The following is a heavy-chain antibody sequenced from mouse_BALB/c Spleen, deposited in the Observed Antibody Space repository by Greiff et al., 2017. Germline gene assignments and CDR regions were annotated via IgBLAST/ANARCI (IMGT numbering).Heavy chain of an antibody. CDR1: GYTFTDYN. CDR2: IYPYNGGT. D-gene: IGHD2-14*01. CDR3: ARWDYRYDVLYAMDY. V-gene: IGHV1S29*02. Sequence: VQLQQSGPELVKPGASVKISCKASGYTFTDYNMHWVKQSHGKSLEWIGYIYPYNGGTGYNQKFKSKATLTVDNSSSTAYMELRSLTSEDSAVYYCARWDYRYDVLYAMDYWGQGTSVTVSS. J-gene: IGHJ4*01.